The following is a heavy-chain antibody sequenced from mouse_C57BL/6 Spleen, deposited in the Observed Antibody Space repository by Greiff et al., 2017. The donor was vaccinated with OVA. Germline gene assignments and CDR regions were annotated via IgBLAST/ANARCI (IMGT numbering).Heavy chain of an antibody. CDR2: INPNNGGT. CDR3: ASGKWLGFDY. CDR1: GYTFTDYY. Sequence: EVQLQQSGPELVKPGASVKISCKASGYTFTDYYMNWVKQSHGKSLEWIGDINPNNGGTSYNQKFKGKATLTVDKSSSTAYMELRSLTSEDSAVYYCASGKWLGFDYWGQGTTLTVAS. J-gene: IGHJ2*01. V-gene: IGHV1-26*01. D-gene: IGHD2-2*01.